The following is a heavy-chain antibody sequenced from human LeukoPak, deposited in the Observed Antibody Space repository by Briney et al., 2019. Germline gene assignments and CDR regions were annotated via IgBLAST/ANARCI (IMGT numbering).Heavy chain of an antibody. CDR3: ASLVSHYYDSSGHRDDAFDI. V-gene: IGHV3-21*01. Sequence: GGSLRLSCAASGFTFSSYGMNWVRQAPGKGLEWVSSISSSSSYIYYADSVKGRFTISRDNAKNSLYLQMNSLRAEDTAVYYCASLVSHYYDSSGHRDDAFDIWGQGTMVTVSS. D-gene: IGHD3-22*01. CDR1: GFTFSSYG. J-gene: IGHJ3*02. CDR2: ISSSSSYI.